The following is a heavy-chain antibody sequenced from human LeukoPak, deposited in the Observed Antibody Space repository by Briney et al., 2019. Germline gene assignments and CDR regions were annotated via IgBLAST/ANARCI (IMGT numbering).Heavy chain of an antibody. CDR3: ARVPYTTGWPFYFDY. D-gene: IGHD6-19*01. CDR2: SYYSGST. CDR1: GGSIRSHY. V-gene: IGHV4-59*11. Sequence: SETLSLTCTVSGGSIRSHYWSWIRQPPGKGLEWIGYSYYSGSTNYNPCLKSRVTISVDTSKSQFSLKLTSVTAADTAVYYCARVPYTTGWPFYFDYWGQGILVTVSS. J-gene: IGHJ4*02.